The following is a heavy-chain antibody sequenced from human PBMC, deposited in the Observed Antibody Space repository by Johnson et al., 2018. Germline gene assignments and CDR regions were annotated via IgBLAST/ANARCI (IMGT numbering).Heavy chain of an antibody. J-gene: IGHJ1*01. V-gene: IGHV3-30*03. Sequence: QVQLVQSGGGVVQPGRSLRLSCAASGFTFSSYGMHWVRQAPGKGLEWVAVISYDGGNKYYADSVKGRFTISRDNSKNTLYLQMNSLRAEDTAVYYCATIYDSPEYFQHWGQGTLVTVAS. CDR3: ATIYDSPEYFQH. CDR2: ISYDGGNK. D-gene: IGHD3-16*01. CDR1: GFTFSSYG.